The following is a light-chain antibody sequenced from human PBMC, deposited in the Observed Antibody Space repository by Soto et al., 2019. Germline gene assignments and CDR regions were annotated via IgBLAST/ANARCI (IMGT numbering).Light chain of an antibody. J-gene: IGKJ1*01. CDR1: QSISSS. V-gene: IGKV3-15*01. CDR2: GAS. Sequence: EKLMTQSPATLSVSPGEIATLSFRASQSISSSLAWYQQKPGQAPRLLIYGASRRATGVPVRFSGSGSGTEFTLTISSLQSEDFGVYYCQQYDNWPWTFGQGTKVDIK. CDR3: QQYDNWPWT.